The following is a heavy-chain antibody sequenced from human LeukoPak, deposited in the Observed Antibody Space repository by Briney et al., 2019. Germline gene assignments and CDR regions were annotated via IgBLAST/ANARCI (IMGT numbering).Heavy chain of an antibody. V-gene: IGHV1-18*01. CDR3: ARVEYSSSWNDY. CDR1: GYTFTSYG. J-gene: IGHJ4*02. CDR2: ISAYNGNT. D-gene: IGHD6-13*01. Sequence: ASVKVSCKASGYTFTSYGISWVRQAPGQGLEWMGWISAYNGNTNYAQKLQGRVTMTTDTSTSTAYVELRSLRSDDTAVYYCARVEYSSSWNDYWGQGTLVTVSS.